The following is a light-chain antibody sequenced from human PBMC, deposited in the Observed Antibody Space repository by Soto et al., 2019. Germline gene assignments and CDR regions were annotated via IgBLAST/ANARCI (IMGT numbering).Light chain of an antibody. CDR2: EVN. CDR1: SSDVGGYNY. Sequence: QSVLTQPPSASGSPGQSVTISCTGTSSDVGGYNYVSWYQQHPGKAPKLMIYEVNKRPSGVPDRFSGSKSGNTASLTVSGLRAEDEADYYCSSYAGSTPWVFGGGTQLTVL. J-gene: IGLJ3*02. V-gene: IGLV2-8*01. CDR3: SSYAGSTPWV.